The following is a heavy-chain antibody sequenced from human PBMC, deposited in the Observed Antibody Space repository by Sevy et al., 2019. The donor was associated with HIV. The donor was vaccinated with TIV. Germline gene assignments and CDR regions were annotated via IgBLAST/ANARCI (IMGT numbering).Heavy chain of an antibody. CDR1: GGSIISVNW. V-gene: IGHV4-4*02. CDR2: IYHSGST. J-gene: IGHJ5*02. Sequence: SETLSLTCAVSGGSIISVNWWHWVRQSPGKGLEWIGEIYHSGSTNYNASLKSRVTISVDNSKNQFSLNLYSVTAADTAVYYCARGGETPRGFDPWGQGSLVTVSS. CDR3: ARGGETPRGFDP. D-gene: IGHD3-16*01.